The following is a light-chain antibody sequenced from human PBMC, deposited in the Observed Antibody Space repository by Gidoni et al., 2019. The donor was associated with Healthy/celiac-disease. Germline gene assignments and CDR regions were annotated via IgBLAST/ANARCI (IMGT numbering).Light chain of an antibody. CDR1: SSDVGGYND. Sequence: QSALTQPASVSASPGQSITISCTGTSSDVGGYNDVSWYQQHPGKAPKLMIYDVSNRPSGVSNRFSGSKSGNTASLTISGLQAEDEADYYCSSYTSSSSGVFGTGTKVTVL. J-gene: IGLJ1*01. CDR3: SSYTSSSSGV. CDR2: DVS. V-gene: IGLV2-14*03.